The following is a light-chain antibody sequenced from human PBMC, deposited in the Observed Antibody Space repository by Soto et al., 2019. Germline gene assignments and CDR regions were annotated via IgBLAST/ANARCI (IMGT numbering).Light chain of an antibody. J-gene: IGLJ1*01. CDR1: HSDIGNYNY. Sequence: QSALTQPASVSGSPGQSITITCTGTHSDIGNYNYVSWYQHLPGKAPKLMIYDVGSRPSGVSSRFSGSKSGNTASLAISGLQAEVEADYYCNSYREDHPRFYVFGTGTKLTVL. V-gene: IGLV2-14*03. CDR2: DVG. CDR3: NSYREDHPRFYV.